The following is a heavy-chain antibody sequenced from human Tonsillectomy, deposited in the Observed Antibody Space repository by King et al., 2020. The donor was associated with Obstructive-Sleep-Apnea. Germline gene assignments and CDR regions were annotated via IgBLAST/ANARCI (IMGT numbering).Heavy chain of an antibody. CDR2: ISGYNGNT. CDR3: ARFGSAGWFFDL. Sequence: VQLVESGVEVKKPGASVMVSCKASGYSFTNHGITWVRQAPGQGLEWMGWISGYNGNTDYAQKFQGRVTMTTDTSTSTAYMELRSLRLDDTAVYFCARFGSAGWFFDLRGRGTLVTVSS. CDR1: GYSFTNHG. V-gene: IGHV1-18*01. D-gene: IGHD2-15*01. J-gene: IGHJ2*01.